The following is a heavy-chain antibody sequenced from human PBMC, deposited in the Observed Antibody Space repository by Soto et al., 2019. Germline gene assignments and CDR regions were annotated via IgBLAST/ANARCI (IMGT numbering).Heavy chain of an antibody. CDR1: GFTFSSYG. J-gene: IGHJ4*02. CDR2: ISYDGSNK. Sequence: PGGSLRLSCAASGFTFSSYGMHWVRQAPGKGLEWVVVISYDGSNKYYADSVKGRFTISRDNSKNTLFLQMNSLRAEDTAVYYCAKDLQAAAGLYFYDSSGYCDYWGQGALVTVSS. CDR3: AKDLQAAAGLYFYDSSGYCDY. D-gene: IGHD3-22*01. V-gene: IGHV3-30*18.